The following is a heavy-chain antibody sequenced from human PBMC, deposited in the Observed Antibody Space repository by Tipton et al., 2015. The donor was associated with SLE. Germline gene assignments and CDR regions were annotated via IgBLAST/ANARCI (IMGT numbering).Heavy chain of an antibody. J-gene: IGHJ2*01. CDR1: GGSFSGYY. Sequence: TLSLTCAVYGGSFSGYYWSWIRQPPGKGLEWIGEINHSGSTNYNPSLKSRVTISVDTSKNQFSLKLSSVTAADTAVYYCARDKGQQLDGHFDLWGRGTLVTVSS. CDR2: INHSGST. V-gene: IGHV4-34*01. CDR3: ARDKGQQLDGHFDL. D-gene: IGHD6-13*01.